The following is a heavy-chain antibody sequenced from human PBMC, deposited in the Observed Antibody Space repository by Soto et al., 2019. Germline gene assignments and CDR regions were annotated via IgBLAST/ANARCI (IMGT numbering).Heavy chain of an antibody. CDR2: ISAYNGNT. Sequence: QVQLVQSGAEVKKPGASVKVSCKASGYTFTSYGISWVRQAPGQGLEWMGWISAYNGNTNYAQQRQGRVTMTTDRSTSTSYMELRSLRSDDTAVYYCARGRDLYYYYGMDVWGQGTTVTVAS. CDR3: ARGRDLYYYYGMDV. J-gene: IGHJ6*02. CDR1: GYTFTSYG. V-gene: IGHV1-18*01.